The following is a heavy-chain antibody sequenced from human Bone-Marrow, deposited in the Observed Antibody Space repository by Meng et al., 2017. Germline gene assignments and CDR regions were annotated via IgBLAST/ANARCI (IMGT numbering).Heavy chain of an antibody. CDR1: GGSYCRYY. CDR3: ARGPTTMAHDFDY. V-gene: IGHV4-34*01. Sequence: WGGELKTSAALVLACSVCGGSYCRYYWSWSRQPPGKGLEWIGESNHSGSTNYNPSLKSRVTIAVDTSQNNLSLKLSSVTAADSAVYYCARGPTTMAHDFDYWGQGTLVTVSS. J-gene: IGHJ4*02. CDR2: SNHSGST. D-gene: IGHD4-11*01.